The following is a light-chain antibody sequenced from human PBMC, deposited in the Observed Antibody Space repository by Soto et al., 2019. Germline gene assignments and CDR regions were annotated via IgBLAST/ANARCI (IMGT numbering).Light chain of an antibody. CDR3: SSHTTSNTRV. CDR1: SSDVGAYNY. V-gene: IGLV2-14*01. CDR2: EVS. Sequence: PGQSITISCTGTSSDVGAYNYVSWYQQHPGKAPKLIIYEVSNRPSGVSWRFSGSKSGNTASLTISGLQSEDEADYYCSSHTTSNTRVFGTGTKSPS. J-gene: IGLJ1*01.